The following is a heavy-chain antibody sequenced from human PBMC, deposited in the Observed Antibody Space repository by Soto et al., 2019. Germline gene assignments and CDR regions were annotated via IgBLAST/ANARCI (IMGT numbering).Heavy chain of an antibody. V-gene: IGHV3-33*01. J-gene: IGHJ4*02. CDR3: ARDPRVRGFFDA. CDR2: IWYDGSNQ. Sequence: GGSLRLSCAASGFTFTNYAMHWVRQAPGKGLEWVANIWYDGSNQYYAESVKGRVIISRDNSKNTLYLQMDGLRAEDTALYYCARDPRVRGFFDAWGQGTLVTVSS. CDR1: GFTFTNYA.